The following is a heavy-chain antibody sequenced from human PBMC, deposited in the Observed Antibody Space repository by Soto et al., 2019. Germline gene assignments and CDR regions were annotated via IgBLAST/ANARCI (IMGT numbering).Heavy chain of an antibody. V-gene: IGHV1-69*13. CDR2: FIPVYRTL. Sequence: ASVKVSCKASGGSFGKSAINWVRQTPGQGLEWLGGFIPVYRTLNYAQKFQGRVTITADESTGTAYMTLSSLASDDTAVYYCATGVIWIGYFTVDSWGQGTRVSVSS. CDR1: GGSFGKSA. D-gene: IGHD3-3*01. CDR3: ATGVIWIGYFTVDS. J-gene: IGHJ4*02.